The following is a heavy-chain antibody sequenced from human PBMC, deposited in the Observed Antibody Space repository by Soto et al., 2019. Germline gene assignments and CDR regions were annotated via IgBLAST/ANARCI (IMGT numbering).Heavy chain of an antibody. V-gene: IGHV4-39*01. D-gene: IGHD2-2*01. CDR2: IYYSGST. CDR1: GGSISSSSYS. J-gene: IGHJ6*02. Sequence: QLQLQESGPRLVKPSETLSLTCSVSGGSISSSSYSWGWIRQPPGKGLEWIGAIYYSGSTHYNPFLEGRVAIPADTPNNQLSLRLSSVTAADTAVYYCGRQPGHCGSTTCFGYYSVDVWGQGTTVTVS. CDR3: GRQPGHCGSTTCFGYYSVDV.